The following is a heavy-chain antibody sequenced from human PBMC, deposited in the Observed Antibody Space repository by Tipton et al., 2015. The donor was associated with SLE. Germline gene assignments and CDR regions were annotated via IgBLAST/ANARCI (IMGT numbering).Heavy chain of an antibody. D-gene: IGHD4-17*01. CDR2: IYYSGTT. V-gene: IGHV4-59*11. CDR1: GGSISSHY. CDR3: ARDDPTGDAFDI. J-gene: IGHJ3*02. Sequence: TLSLTCTVSGGSISSHYWSWIRQPPGKGMEWIGYIYYSGTTNYNPSLKSRVTISLDTSKNQFSLKLSSVTAADTAVYYCARDDPTGDAFDIWGQGTMVTVSS.